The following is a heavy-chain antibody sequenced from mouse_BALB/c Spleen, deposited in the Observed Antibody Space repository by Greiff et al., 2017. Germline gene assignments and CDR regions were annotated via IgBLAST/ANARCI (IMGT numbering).Heavy chain of an antibody. Sequence: VQLQQPGAELVRPGASVKLSCKASGYTFTSYWINWVKQRPGQGLEWIGNIYPSDSYTNYNQKFKGKATLTVDKSSSTAYMQLSSLTSEDSAVYYCARGRVDSAMDYWGQGTSVTVSS. V-gene: IGHV1-69*02. CDR3: ARGRVDSAMDY. D-gene: IGHD1-1*02. CDR1: GYTFTSYW. CDR2: IYPSDSYT. J-gene: IGHJ4*01.